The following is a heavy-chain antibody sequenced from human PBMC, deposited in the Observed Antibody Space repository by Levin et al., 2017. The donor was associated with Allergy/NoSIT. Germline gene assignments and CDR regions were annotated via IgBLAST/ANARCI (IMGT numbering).Heavy chain of an antibody. D-gene: IGHD6-13*01. CDR2: IKQDGSEK. CDR1: GFTFSSYW. V-gene: IGHV3-7*04. J-gene: IGHJ4*02. Sequence: GGSLRLSCAASGFTFSSYWMSWVRQAPGKGLEWVANIKQDGSEKYYVDSVKGRFTISRDNAKNSLYLQMNSLRAEDTAVYYCARELRGSGSSSWWQQWLACFDYWGQGTLVTVSS. CDR3: ARELRGSGSSSWWQQWLACFDY.